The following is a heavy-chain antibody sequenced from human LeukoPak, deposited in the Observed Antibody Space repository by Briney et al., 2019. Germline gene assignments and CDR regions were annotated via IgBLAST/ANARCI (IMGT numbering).Heavy chain of an antibody. CDR1: GFTFDDYG. CDR2: IKQDGSEK. V-gene: IGHV3-7*01. D-gene: IGHD3-10*01. Sequence: GGSLRLSCAASGFTFDDYGLSWVRQAPGKGLEWVANIKQDGSEKYYVDSVKGRFTISRDNAKNSLYLQMNSLRAEDTAVYYCAREYYYGSGSYPLGYWGQGTLVTVSS. CDR3: AREYYYGSGSYPLGY. J-gene: IGHJ4*02.